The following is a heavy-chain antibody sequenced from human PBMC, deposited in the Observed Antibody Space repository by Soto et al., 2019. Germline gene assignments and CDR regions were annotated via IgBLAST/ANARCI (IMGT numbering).Heavy chain of an antibody. CDR1: GYTFSSIG. Sequence: ASVKVSCKTSGYTFSSIGISWVRQAPGQGLEWMGWISPHKGDTYYAQRLQGRVTMTTDTSTSTAYMELRSLRSDDTAVYFCARGLDGSGSYYTNYWGQGTLVTVSS. J-gene: IGHJ4*02. D-gene: IGHD3-10*01. V-gene: IGHV1-18*01. CDR3: ARGLDGSGSYYTNY. CDR2: ISPHKGDT.